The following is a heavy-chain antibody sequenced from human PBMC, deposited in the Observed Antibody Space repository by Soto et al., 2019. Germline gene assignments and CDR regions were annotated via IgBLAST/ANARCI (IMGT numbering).Heavy chain of an antibody. CDR1: GYTLTSYG. V-gene: IGHV1-18*01. Sequence: QVQLVQSGAEVKKPGASVKVSCKASGYTLTSYGISWVRQAPGQGLEWMGWISAYNGNTNYAQKLQGRVTMTTDTSTSTAYMELRSLRSDDTALYSCARDWETTVTSEPDYWGQGTLVTVSS. CDR2: ISAYNGNT. CDR3: ARDWETTVTSEPDY. J-gene: IGHJ4*02. D-gene: IGHD4-17*01.